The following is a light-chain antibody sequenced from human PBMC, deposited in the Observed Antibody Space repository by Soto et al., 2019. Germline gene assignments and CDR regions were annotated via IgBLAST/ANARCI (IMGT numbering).Light chain of an antibody. V-gene: IGLV2-14*01. CDR1: ISDVGGYNY. J-gene: IGLJ1*01. CDR2: EVS. Sequence: QSVLTQPASVSGPPGQSITISCTGTISDVGGYNYVSWYQQHPGKAPKLMIYEVSNRPSGVSNRFSGSKSDNTASLTISGLQAEDEADYYCSSYTSFSTYVFGTGTRSPS. CDR3: SSYTSFSTYV.